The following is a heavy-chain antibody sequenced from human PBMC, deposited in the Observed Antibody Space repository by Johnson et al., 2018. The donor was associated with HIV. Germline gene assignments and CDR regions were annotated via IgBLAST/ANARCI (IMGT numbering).Heavy chain of an antibody. CDR3: ATYYDNSGYTLWGNAFDI. CDR2: TSYDGSNK. D-gene: IGHD3-22*01. V-gene: IGHV3-30*04. J-gene: IGHJ3*02. CDR1: GFTFSSYD. Sequence: QVQAVESGGGVVQPGRSLRLSCAASGFTFSSYDIHWVRQAPGKGLEWVAGTSYDGSNKYYADSVKGRFTISKDNSKNTLYLQMNSLRAEDTAVYYCATYYDNSGYTLWGNAFDIWGQGTMVTVSS.